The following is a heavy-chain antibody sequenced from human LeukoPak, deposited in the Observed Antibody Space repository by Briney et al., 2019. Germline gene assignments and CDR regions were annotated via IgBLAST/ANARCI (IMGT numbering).Heavy chain of an antibody. V-gene: IGHV5-51*01. D-gene: IGHD3-3*01. Sequence: GESLKISCKGSGYSFTSYWIGWVRQMPGKGLEWMGIIYPGDSDTRYSPSFQGQVTVSADKSISTAYLQWSSLKASDTAMYYCARLGYDFWSGYYGLISYYFNYWGQGTLVTVSS. CDR2: IYPGDSDT. CDR3: ARLGYDFWSGYYGLISYYFNY. J-gene: IGHJ4*02. CDR1: GYSFTSYW.